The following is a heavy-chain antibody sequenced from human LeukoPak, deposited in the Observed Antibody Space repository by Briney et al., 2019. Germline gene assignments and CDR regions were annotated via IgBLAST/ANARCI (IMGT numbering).Heavy chain of an antibody. D-gene: IGHD3-3*01. CDR3: TRVEGPSFDY. J-gene: IGHJ4*02. CDR1: GDSISSSKW. Sequence: SETLSLTCAVSGDSISSSKWWSWVRQPPGKGLEWIGQISHSGSTNYNPSLKSRVTISLDKSKNQFSLRLNSVTAADTAVYFCTRVEGPSFDYWGQGTLVTVSS. V-gene: IGHV4-4*02. CDR2: ISHSGST.